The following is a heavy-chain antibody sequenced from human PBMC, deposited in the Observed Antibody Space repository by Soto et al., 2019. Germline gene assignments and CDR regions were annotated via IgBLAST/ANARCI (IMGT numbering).Heavy chain of an antibody. D-gene: IGHD6-19*01. CDR1: GFTFSSYA. CDR3: ARDRVIGSSGVWGDYYYGMDV. CDR2: ISYDGSNK. V-gene: IGHV3-30-3*01. Sequence: ESGGGVVQPGRSLRLSCAASGFTFSSYAMHWVRQAPGKGLEWVAVISYDGSNKYYADSVKGRFTISRDNSKNTLYLQMNSLRAEDTAVYYCARDRVIGSSGVWGDYYYGMDVWGQGTTVTVSS. J-gene: IGHJ6*02.